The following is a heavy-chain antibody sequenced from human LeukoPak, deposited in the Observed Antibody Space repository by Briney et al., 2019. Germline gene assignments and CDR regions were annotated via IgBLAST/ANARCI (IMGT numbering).Heavy chain of an antibody. J-gene: IGHJ4*02. CDR3: ARDSGSSSWPY. Sequence: PSETLSLTCIVSGGSMSSGSYYWSWIRQPAGKGLEWIGRIYTSGSTNYNPSLKSRVTMSIDTSKYKFSLNLSSVTAADTAVYYCARDSGSSSWPYWGQGTLVIVSS. D-gene: IGHD6-6*01. V-gene: IGHV4-61*02. CDR2: IYTSGST. CDR1: GGSMSSGSYY.